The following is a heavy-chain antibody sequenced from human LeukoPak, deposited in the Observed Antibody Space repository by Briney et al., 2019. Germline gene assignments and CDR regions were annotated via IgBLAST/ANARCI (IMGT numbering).Heavy chain of an antibody. CDR1: GYTFTGYY. Sequence: ASVKVSCKASGYTFTGYYMHWVRQAPGQGLEWMGWISAYNGNTNYAQKLQGRVTMTTDTSTSTAYMELRSLRSDDTAVYYCARSVAPGLDVWGQGTTVTVSS. V-gene: IGHV1-18*04. CDR2: ISAYNGNT. J-gene: IGHJ6*02. CDR3: ARSVAPGLDV.